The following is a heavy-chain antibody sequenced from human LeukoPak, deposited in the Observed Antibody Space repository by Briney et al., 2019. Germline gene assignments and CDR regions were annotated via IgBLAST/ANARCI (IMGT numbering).Heavy chain of an antibody. V-gene: IGHV3-21*01. CDR2: ISSSGLYI. J-gene: IGHJ4*02. Sequence: SGGSLRLSCAASGFTLSTYSLNWVRQAPGKGLEWVSSISSSGLYIYYADSVKGQFTISRDNAKNSLFLQMNSLRAEDTAVYYCAREGDGYNSPIDYWGQGTLVTVSS. CDR1: GFTLSTYS. D-gene: IGHD5-24*01. CDR3: AREGDGYNSPIDY.